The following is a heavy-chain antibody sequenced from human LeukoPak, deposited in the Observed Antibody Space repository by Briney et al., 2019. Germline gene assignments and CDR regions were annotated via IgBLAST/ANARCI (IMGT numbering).Heavy chain of an antibody. CDR1: GFTFSSYA. CDR3: ARDRFNRVVIPTDY. Sequence: SGGSLRLSCAASGFTFSSYAMHWVRQAPGKGLEWVAVISYDGSNKYYADSVKGRFTISRDNPKNTLYLQMNSLRAEDTAVYYCARDRFNRVVIPTDYWGQGTLVTVSS. D-gene: IGHD3-3*01. V-gene: IGHV3-30-3*01. CDR2: ISYDGSNK. J-gene: IGHJ4*02.